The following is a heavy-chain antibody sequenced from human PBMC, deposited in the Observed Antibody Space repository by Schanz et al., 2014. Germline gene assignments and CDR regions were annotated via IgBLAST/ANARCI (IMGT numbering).Heavy chain of an antibody. CDR2: ISPYNGNT. CDR3: ARDRLECGAECYSVEVFEI. V-gene: IGHV1-18*01. Sequence: QVQLVQSGAEVKKPGASVKVSCKASGYTFTSYGISWVRQAPGQGLEWMGWISPYNGNTNYAQKLQGRVTMTADTSTSTAYMDVSSLRSEDTAVYYCARDRLECGAECYSVEVFEIWGQGTLVTVSS. J-gene: IGHJ4*02. CDR1: GYTFTSYG. D-gene: IGHD2-21*01.